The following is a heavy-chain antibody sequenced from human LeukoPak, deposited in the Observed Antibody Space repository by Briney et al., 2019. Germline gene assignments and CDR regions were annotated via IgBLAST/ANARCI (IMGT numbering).Heavy chain of an antibody. Sequence: SETLSLTCTVSGGSISSYYWSWIRQPAGKGLEWIGRIYTSGSTYYNPSLKSRVTISVDTSKNQFSLKLNSVTAADTAVYYCAANSADYNTLGSSYKVWGQGTLVTVSS. CDR1: GGSISSYY. V-gene: IGHV4-4*07. CDR2: IYTSGST. J-gene: IGHJ4*02. CDR3: AANSADYNTLGSSYKV. D-gene: IGHD3-10*01.